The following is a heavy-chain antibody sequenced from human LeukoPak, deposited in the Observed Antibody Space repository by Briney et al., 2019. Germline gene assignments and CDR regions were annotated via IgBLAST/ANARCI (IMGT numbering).Heavy chain of an antibody. CDR3: ASSPRGNGYNSPLSNWFDP. D-gene: IGHD5-24*01. Sequence: PGGSLRLSCAASGFTFSSYAMSWVRQAPGKGLEWVSAISGSGGSTYYADSVKGRFTISRDNSKNTLYLQMNSLRAEDTAVYYCASSPRGNGYNSPLSNWFDPWGQGTLVTVSS. J-gene: IGHJ5*02. CDR2: ISGSGGST. V-gene: IGHV3-23*01. CDR1: GFTFSSYA.